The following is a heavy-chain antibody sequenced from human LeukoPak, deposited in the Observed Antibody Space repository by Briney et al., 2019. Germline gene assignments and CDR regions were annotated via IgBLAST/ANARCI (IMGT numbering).Heavy chain of an antibody. V-gene: IGHV1-2*02. CDR1: GYTFTGYY. CDR2: INPNSGGT. Sequence: ASVKVSCKASGYTFTGYYMHWVRQAPGQGLEWMGWINPNSGGTNYAQKFQDRVTMTTDTSISTAYMELSRLRSDDTAFYYCARNQRYFAKSGYYGIGRWGQGNLV. CDR3: ARNQRYFAKSGYYGIGR. D-gene: IGHD3-3*01. J-gene: IGHJ1*01.